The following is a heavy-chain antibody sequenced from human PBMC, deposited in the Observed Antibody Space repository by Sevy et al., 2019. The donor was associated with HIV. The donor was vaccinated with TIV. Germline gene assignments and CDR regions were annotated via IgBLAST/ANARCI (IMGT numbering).Heavy chain of an antibody. D-gene: IGHD3-22*01. CDR1: GDSISSYY. CDR2: IYSSGRT. Sequence: SETLSLTCTVSGDSISSYYWSWIRQPAGKGLEWIGRIYSSGRTNYNPSLKSRLTISVDMSKNQFSLQLSSVTAADTAVYFCARADYFDRSGYYYGFDSWGQGILVTVSS. J-gene: IGHJ4*02. CDR3: ARADYFDRSGYYYGFDS. V-gene: IGHV4-4*07.